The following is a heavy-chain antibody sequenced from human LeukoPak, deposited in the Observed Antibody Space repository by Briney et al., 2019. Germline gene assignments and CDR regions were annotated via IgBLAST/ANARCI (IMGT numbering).Heavy chain of an antibody. CDR3: ARVLTMIFNDAFDI. Sequence: PGGSLRLSCAASGFTFSSYAMHWVRQAPGKGLEWVAVISYDGSNKYYADSVKGRFTISRDNSKNTLYLQMNSLRAEDTAVYYCARVLTMIFNDAFDIWGQGTMVTVSS. V-gene: IGHV3-30-3*01. CDR1: GFTFSSYA. J-gene: IGHJ3*02. CDR2: ISYDGSNK. D-gene: IGHD3-22*01.